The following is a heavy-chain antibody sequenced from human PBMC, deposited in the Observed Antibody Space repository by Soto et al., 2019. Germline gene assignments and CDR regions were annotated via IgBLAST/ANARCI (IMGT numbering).Heavy chain of an antibody. CDR3: VKGDYYDSSGPAHAFDI. D-gene: IGHD3-22*01. Sequence: GGSLILSCSASGFTFSSYSMHWVRPAPGKGLEYVSAIGSNGGSTYYADSVKGRFTISRDNSKNTLYLHMSSLRDEDTAVYYCVKGDYYDSSGPAHAFDIWGQGTMVTVS. V-gene: IGHV3-64D*06. J-gene: IGHJ3*02. CDR2: IGSNGGST. CDR1: GFTFSSYS.